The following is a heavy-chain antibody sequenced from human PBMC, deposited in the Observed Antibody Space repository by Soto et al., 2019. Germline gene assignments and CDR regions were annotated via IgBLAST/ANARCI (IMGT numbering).Heavy chain of an antibody. D-gene: IGHD2-2*01. CDR1: GFTFSSYS. Sequence: VQLVESGGGVVQPGRSLRLSCAASGFTFSSYSMNWVRQAPGKGLEWVSYISSSSSTIYYADSVKGRFTISRDNAKNSLYLQMNSLRDEDTAVYYCASWVCSTSCYVGYWGQGTLVTVSS. CDR2: ISSSSSTI. V-gene: IGHV3-48*02. J-gene: IGHJ4*02. CDR3: ASWVCSTSCYVGY.